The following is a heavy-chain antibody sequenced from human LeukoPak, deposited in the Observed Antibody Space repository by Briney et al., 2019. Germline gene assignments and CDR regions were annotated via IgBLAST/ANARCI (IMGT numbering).Heavy chain of an antibody. CDR3: AKKYSTGLDP. CDR1: GFTFSNYG. CDR2: INGSGGST. Sequence: GGSLRLSCAASGFTFSNYGMSWVRQAPGKGLEWVSDINGSGGSTYYADSVKGRFTISRDNSKNTLYLQMNSLRAEDTAVYYCAKKYSTGLDPWGQGTLVTVSS. V-gene: IGHV3-23*01. J-gene: IGHJ5*02. D-gene: IGHD1-26*01.